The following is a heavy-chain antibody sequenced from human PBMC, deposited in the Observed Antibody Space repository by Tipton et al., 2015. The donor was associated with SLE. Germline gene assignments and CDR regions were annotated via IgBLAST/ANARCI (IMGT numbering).Heavy chain of an antibody. CDR1: GGSISSSSYY. V-gene: IGHV4-39*07. J-gene: IGHJ4*02. Sequence: TLSLTCTVSGGSISSSSYYWGWIRQPPGKGLEWIGEINHSGSTNYNPSLKSRVTISVDTSKNQFSLKLSSVTAADTAVYYCARALLRYFDWGQGTLVTVSS. CDR2: INHSGST. CDR3: ARALLRYFD. D-gene: IGHD3-9*01.